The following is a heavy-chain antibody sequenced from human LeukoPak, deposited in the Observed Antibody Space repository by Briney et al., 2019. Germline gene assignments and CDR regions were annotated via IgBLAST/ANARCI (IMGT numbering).Heavy chain of an antibody. CDR3: SKWKAIVLVPEARSPIDY. Sequence: GGSLRLSCAASGFTFNNYGLSWVRQAPGKGLEWVSAISGSGVTTYYVDSVKGRFTISRDNSKNTLYLQMNSLRAEDTAVYYCSKWKAIVLVPEARSPIDYWGQGTLVTVSS. V-gene: IGHV3-23*01. CDR2: ISGSGVTT. D-gene: IGHD2-2*01. J-gene: IGHJ4*02. CDR1: GFTFNNYG.